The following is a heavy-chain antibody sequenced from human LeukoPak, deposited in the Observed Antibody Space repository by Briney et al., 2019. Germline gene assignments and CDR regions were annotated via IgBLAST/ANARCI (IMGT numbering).Heavy chain of an antibody. CDR2: IYTSGST. CDR1: GGSISSYY. Sequence: SETLSLTCTVSGGSISSYYWSWIRQPAGKGLEWIGRIYTSGSTNYNPSLKSRVTMSVDTSKNQFSLKLSSVTAAATAVYYCARDDYVWGSYPQFDPWGQGTLVTVSS. D-gene: IGHD3-16*02. J-gene: IGHJ5*02. V-gene: IGHV4-4*07. CDR3: ARDDYVWGSYPQFDP.